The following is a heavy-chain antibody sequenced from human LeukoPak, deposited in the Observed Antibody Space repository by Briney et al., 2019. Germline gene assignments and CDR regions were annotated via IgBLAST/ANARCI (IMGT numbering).Heavy chain of an antibody. J-gene: IGHJ5*02. D-gene: IGHD2-15*01. CDR3: ARGDSGDWFDP. CDR1: GGSFSGYY. V-gene: IGHV4-34*01. CDR2: INHSGST. Sequence: SETLSLTCAVYGGSFSGYYWSWLRQPPGKGLEWIGEINHSGSTDYNPSLKSRVTISVDTSKNQFSLKLSSVTAADTAVYYCARGDSGDWFDPWGQGTLVTVSS.